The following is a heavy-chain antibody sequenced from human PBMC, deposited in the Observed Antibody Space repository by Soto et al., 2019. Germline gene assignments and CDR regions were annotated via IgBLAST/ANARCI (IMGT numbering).Heavy chain of an antibody. CDR3: AREAQATYYHSSTDG. CDR1: GYTFTNYG. V-gene: IGHV1-18*01. J-gene: IGHJ6*02. Sequence: QVQVVQSGDEVKKPGASVKVSCKASGYTFTNYGFSWVRQSPGQGLEWMGWISGYNGNTKYAEKFQGRVTMTTDTSTSTAHMEVSLLRSVDTAAYYCAREAQATYYHSSTDGCGQGASVTAAS. CDR2: ISGYNGNT.